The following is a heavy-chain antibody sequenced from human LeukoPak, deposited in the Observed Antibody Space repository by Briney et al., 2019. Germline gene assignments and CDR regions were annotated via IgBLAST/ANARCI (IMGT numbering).Heavy chain of an antibody. CDR1: GLTFSSYG. Sequence: GGSLRLSCAASGLTFSSYGMHWVRQAPGKGLEWVAVISYDGSNKYYADSVKGRFTISRDNSKNTLYLQMNSLRAEDTAVYYCAKGESAAAIDYWGQGTLVTVSS. D-gene: IGHD6-13*01. CDR3: AKGESAAAIDY. CDR2: ISYDGSNK. V-gene: IGHV3-30*18. J-gene: IGHJ4*02.